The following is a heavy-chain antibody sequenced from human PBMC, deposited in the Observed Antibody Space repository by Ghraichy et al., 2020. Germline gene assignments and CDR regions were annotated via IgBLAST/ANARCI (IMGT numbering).Heavy chain of an antibody. J-gene: IGHJ6*03. CDR3: ARVSWSGQYYYYYYYMDV. CDR2: IYTSGST. V-gene: IGHV4-4*07. Sequence: SETLSLTCTVSGGSISSYYWSWIRQPAGKGLEWIGRIYTSGSTNYNPSLKSRVTMSVDTSKNQFSLKLSSVTAADTAVYYCARVSWSGQYYYYYYYMDVWGKGTTVTVSS. D-gene: IGHD2-8*02. CDR1: GGSISSYY.